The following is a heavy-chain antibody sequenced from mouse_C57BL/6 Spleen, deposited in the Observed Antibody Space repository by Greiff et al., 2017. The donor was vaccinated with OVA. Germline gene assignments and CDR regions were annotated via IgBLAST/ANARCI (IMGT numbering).Heavy chain of an antibody. CDR1: GYAFTNYL. J-gene: IGHJ4*01. Sequence: QVQLQQSGAELVRPGPSVKVSCKASGYAFTNYLIEWVKQRPGQGLEWIGVINPGSGGTNYNEKFKGKATLTADKSSSTAYMQLSSLTSEDSAVYFCARKATVRAMDYWGQGTSVTVSS. V-gene: IGHV1-54*01. D-gene: IGHD1-1*01. CDR2: INPGSGGT. CDR3: ARKATVRAMDY.